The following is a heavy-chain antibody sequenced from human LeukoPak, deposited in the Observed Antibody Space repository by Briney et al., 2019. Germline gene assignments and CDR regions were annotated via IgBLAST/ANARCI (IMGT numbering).Heavy chain of an antibody. CDR1: GFTFSSYW. Sequence: GLSLRLSCAASGFTFSSYWMSWVRQAPGKGLEWVAYIKQKGSEKYYVDSVKGRFTISRDNAKNSLYLQMNSLRAEDTAVYYWARDRWGTRIQLWSEEYYFDYWGQGTLVTVSS. V-gene: IGHV3-7*01. CDR3: ARDRWGTRIQLWSEEYYFDY. D-gene: IGHD5-18*01. CDR2: IKQKGSEK. J-gene: IGHJ4*02.